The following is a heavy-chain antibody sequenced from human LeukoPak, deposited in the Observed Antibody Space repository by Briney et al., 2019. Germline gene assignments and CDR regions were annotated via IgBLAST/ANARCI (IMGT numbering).Heavy chain of an antibody. J-gene: IGHJ4*02. CDR1: GFTFSSYA. Sequence: GGSLRLSCAASGFTFSSYAVSWVRQAPGKGLEWVSAISGSGGSTYYADSVKGRFTISRDNSKNTLYLQMNSLRAEDTAVYYCAKEGTAWELRNAFDYWGQGTLVTVSS. CDR2: ISGSGGST. CDR3: AKEGTAWELRNAFDY. V-gene: IGHV3-23*01. D-gene: IGHD1-26*01.